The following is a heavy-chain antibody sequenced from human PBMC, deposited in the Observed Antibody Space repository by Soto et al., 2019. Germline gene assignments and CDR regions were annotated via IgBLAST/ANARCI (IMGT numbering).Heavy chain of an antibody. J-gene: IGHJ4*02. V-gene: IGHV6-1*01. CDR1: GDSVSSNSAA. CDR3: ARSYRSGWYGGYYFDY. CDR2: TYYRSKWYN. D-gene: IGHD6-19*01. Sequence: SQTLSLTCAISGDSVSSNSAAWNWIRQSPSRGLEWLGRTYYRSKWYNDYAVSVKSRITINPDTSKNQFSLQLNSVTPEDTAVYYCARSYRSGWYGGYYFDYWGQGTLVTVSS.